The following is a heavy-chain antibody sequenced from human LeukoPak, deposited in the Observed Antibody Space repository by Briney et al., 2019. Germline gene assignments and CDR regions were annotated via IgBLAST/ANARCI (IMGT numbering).Heavy chain of an antibody. D-gene: IGHD6-13*01. J-gene: IGHJ4*02. CDR2: ISYDGSNK. CDR3: ARDRETYSSSWEFDY. CDR1: GFTFSSYA. V-gene: IGHV3-30-3*01. Sequence: PGMSLRLSCAASGFTFSSYAMHWVRQAPGKGLEWVAVISYDGSNKYYADSVKGRFTISRDNSKNTLYLQMNSLRAEDTAVYYCARDRETYSSSWEFDYWGQGTLVTVSS.